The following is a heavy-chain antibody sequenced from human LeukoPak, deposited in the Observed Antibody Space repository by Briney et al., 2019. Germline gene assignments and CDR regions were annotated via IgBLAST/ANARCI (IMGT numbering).Heavy chain of an antibody. CDR3: ARDPYYDTAGY. Sequence: PGGSLRLSCAASGFTFSSYEMNWVRQAPGEGLEWVSYISSSGSTIYYADTVKGRFTISRDNAKNSLYLQMNSLRAEDTAVYYCARDPYYDTAGYWGQGTLVTVSS. V-gene: IGHV3-48*03. CDR2: ISSSGSTI. D-gene: IGHD3-22*01. J-gene: IGHJ4*02. CDR1: GFTFSSYE.